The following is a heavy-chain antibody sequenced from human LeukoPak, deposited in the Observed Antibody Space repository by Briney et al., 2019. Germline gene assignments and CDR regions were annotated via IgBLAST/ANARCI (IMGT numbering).Heavy chain of an antibody. CDR3: ARCVWLVGATRCPFDY. V-gene: IGHV1-2*02. D-gene: IGHD1-26*01. CDR2: INPNSGGT. J-gene: IGHJ4*02. Sequence: GASVKVSCKASGYTFSGYYMHWVRQAPGQGLEWMGWINPNSGGTKSAQKFQGRVTMTRDTSISTAYMELSRLRSDDTAVYYCARCVWLVGATRCPFDYWGQGTLVTVSS. CDR1: GYTFSGYY.